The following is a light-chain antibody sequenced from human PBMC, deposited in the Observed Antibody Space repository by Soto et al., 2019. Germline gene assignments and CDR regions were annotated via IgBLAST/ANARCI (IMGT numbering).Light chain of an antibody. CDR2: AAS. CDR3: LQDHDDSWT. Sequence: ATQMTQSPSYLSASVGDSLTITCRASRDIGSDLSWYQQKPGKAHTXLIYAASNLQSGVPSRFRGSRSGTELTINVSSLQPEDCETYYGLQDHDDSWTFGQGTKVDIK. J-gene: IGKJ1*01. V-gene: IGKV1-6*01. CDR1: RDIGSD.